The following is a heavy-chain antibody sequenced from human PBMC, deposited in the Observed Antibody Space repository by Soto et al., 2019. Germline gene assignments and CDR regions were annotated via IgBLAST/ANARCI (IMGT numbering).Heavy chain of an antibody. CDR2: IWYDGSNK. V-gene: IGHV3-33*01. CDR1: GFTFSSYG. D-gene: IGHD2-2*01. Sequence: LRLSCAASGFTFSSYGMHWVRQAPGKGLEWVAVIWYDGSNKYYADSVKGRFTISRDNSKNTLYLQMNSLRAEDTAVYYCARDHVVVVPAATWNYYGMDVWGQGTTVTVSS. J-gene: IGHJ6*02. CDR3: ARDHVVVVPAATWNYYGMDV.